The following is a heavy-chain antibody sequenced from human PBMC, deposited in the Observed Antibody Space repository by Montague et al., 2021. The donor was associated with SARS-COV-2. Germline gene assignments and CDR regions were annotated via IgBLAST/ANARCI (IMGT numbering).Heavy chain of an antibody. CDR1: GGSITSYY. Sequence: SETLSLTCTVSGGSITSYYWSWIRQPPGRGLEWIGYIYYSGSTDYSPSLKSRVTISLDTSKNQFSLKVTSVTAADTAVYYCARGGGYYNYVLDVWGPGTTVTVSS. J-gene: IGHJ6*02. CDR3: ARGGGYYNYVLDV. V-gene: IGHV4-59*01. D-gene: IGHD3-22*01. CDR2: IYYSGST.